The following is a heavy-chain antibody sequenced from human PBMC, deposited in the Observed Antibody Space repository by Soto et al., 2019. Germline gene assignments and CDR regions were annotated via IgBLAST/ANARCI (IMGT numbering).Heavy chain of an antibody. V-gene: IGHV1-18*04. CDR1: GYTFTSYG. Sequence: ASVKVSCKASGYTFTSYGISWVRQASGQELEWMGWISAYNGNTNYAQKLQGRVTMTTDTSTSTAYMELRSLRSDDTAVYYCARDYDSSGYYSRAFDYWGQGTLVTVSS. J-gene: IGHJ4*02. D-gene: IGHD3-22*01. CDR2: ISAYNGNT. CDR3: ARDYDSSGYYSRAFDY.